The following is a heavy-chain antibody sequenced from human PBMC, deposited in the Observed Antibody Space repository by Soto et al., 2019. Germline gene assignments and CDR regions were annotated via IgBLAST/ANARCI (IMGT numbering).Heavy chain of an antibody. CDR1: GGSISNVNDC. J-gene: IGHJ4*02. V-gene: IGHV4-30-4*01. D-gene: IGHD7-27*01. Sequence: QVQLQESGPGLVKPSQTLSLTCIVSGGSISNVNDCWSWIRQRPDKGLEWIGHIYSGGSIYTNPSLTSRVTISGDTSKNQVSLQLSSGSAADTGVYYWAIGPAGDKVDYWGQGTLVTVSS. CDR3: AIGPAGDKVDY. CDR2: IYSGGSI.